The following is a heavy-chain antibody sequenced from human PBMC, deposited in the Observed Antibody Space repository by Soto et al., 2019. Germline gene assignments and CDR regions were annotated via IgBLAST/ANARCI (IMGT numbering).Heavy chain of an antibody. D-gene: IGHD5-18*01. CDR3: ARGVKGYSYGLYYFDN. CDR1: GFTFSSYS. V-gene: IGHV3-21*01. Sequence: PGGSLRLSCAASGFTFSSYSVNWVRQAPGKGLEWVSLISNSGSDIYYADSVKGRFTISRDNAKSSLFLQMNNLRAEDTAVYYCARGVKGYSYGLYYFDNWGQGTLVTVS. CDR2: ISNSGSDI. J-gene: IGHJ4*02.